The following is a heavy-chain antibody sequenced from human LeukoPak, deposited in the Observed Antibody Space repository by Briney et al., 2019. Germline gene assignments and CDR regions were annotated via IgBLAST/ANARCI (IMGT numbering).Heavy chain of an antibody. V-gene: IGHV1-69*13. CDR3: AREPHDSGTLKGGYYYYYMDV. CDR1: GYTFTSYG. Sequence: SVKVSCKASGYTFTSYGISWVRQAPGQGLEWMGGIIPIFGTANYAQKFQGRVTITADESTSTAYMELSSLRSEDTAVYYCAREPHDSGTLKGGYYYYYMDVWGKGTTVTVSS. D-gene: IGHD3-10*01. CDR2: IIPIFGTA. J-gene: IGHJ6*03.